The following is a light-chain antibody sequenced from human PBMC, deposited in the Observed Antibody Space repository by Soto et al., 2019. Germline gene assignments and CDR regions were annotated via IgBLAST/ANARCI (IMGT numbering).Light chain of an antibody. Sequence: DIVMTQSPDSLAVSLGERATINCKSSQSVLYSSDNRNYLAWYRQKAGQPPKLLIYWASTRESGVPDRFSGSGSGTDFTLTISSLQAEDVAVYYCQQYYDSLWTFGQGTKVEI. CDR1: QSVLYSSDNRNY. CDR3: QQYYDSLWT. V-gene: IGKV4-1*01. CDR2: WAS. J-gene: IGKJ1*01.